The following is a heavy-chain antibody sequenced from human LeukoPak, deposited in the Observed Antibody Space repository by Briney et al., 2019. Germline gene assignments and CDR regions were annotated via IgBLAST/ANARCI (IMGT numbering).Heavy chain of an antibody. CDR3: AALGYCSGGSCSLNYPFDY. J-gene: IGHJ4*02. V-gene: IGHV4-34*08. CDR1: GFTFSTYS. Sequence: PGGSLRLSCAASGFTFSTYSMNWARQAPGKGLEWIGEINHSGSTNYNPSLKSRVTISVDTSKNQFSLKLSSVTAADTAVYYCAALGYCSGGSCSLNYPFDYWGQGTLVTVSS. D-gene: IGHD2-15*01. CDR2: INHSGST.